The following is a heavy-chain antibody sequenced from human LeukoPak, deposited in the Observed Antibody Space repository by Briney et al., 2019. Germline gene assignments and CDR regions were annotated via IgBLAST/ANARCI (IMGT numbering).Heavy chain of an antibody. CDR3: ARGLPPIVVVITTEESWFDP. V-gene: IGHV4-39*07. CDR2: IYYSGST. CDR1: GGSISSSSYY. D-gene: IGHD3-22*01. J-gene: IGHJ5*02. Sequence: KSSETLSLTCTVSGGSISSSSYYWGWIRQPPGKGLEWIGSIYYSGSTYYNPSLKSRVTISVDTSKNQFSLKLSSVTAADTAVYYCARGLPPIVVVITTEESWFDPWGQGTLVTVSS.